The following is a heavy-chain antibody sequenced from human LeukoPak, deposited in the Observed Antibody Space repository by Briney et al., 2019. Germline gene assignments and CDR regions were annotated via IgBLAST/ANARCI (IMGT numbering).Heavy chain of an antibody. CDR2: ISYDGSNK. V-gene: IGHV3-30*18. J-gene: IGHJ5*02. Sequence: PGRSLRLSCAASGFTFSSYGMHWVRQAPGKGLEWVAVISYDGSNKYYADSVKGRFTISRDNSKNTLYLQMNSLRAEDTAVYYCAKDRLLWLGELFTWFDPWGQGTLVTVSS. D-gene: IGHD3-10*01. CDR1: GFTFSSYG. CDR3: AKDRLLWLGELFTWFDP.